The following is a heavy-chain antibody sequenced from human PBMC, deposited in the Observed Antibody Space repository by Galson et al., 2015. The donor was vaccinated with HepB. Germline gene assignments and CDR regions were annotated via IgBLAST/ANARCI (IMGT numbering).Heavy chain of an antibody. V-gene: IGHV3-73*01. CDR3: TRLGDLSGYSSK. J-gene: IGHJ4*02. D-gene: IGHD6-13*01. CDR2: ISSKINNYAT. Sequence: SLRLSCAASGFTFSGSAIHWVRQTSGKGLEWVGRISSKINNYATAYTASVRGRFTISRNDSKNTAYLQMNSLRSEDTAIYCCTRLGDLSGYSSKWGQGTLVTVSS. CDR1: GFTFSGSA.